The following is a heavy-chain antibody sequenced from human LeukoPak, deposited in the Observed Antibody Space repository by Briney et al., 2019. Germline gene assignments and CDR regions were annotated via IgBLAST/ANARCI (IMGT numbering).Heavy chain of an antibody. D-gene: IGHD3-3*01. CDR1: GFTFSNFA. V-gene: IGHV3-23*01. CDR3: AKVTPLWEYSVLFDY. Sequence: GGSLRLSCAASGFTFSNFAMSWVRQAPGKGLEWVSSITSSDVSTYYSDSVKGRFSISRDNSKSTLYLQMNSLRAEDTAVYYCAKVTPLWEYSVLFDYWGQGTLVTVSS. CDR2: ITSSDVST. J-gene: IGHJ4*02.